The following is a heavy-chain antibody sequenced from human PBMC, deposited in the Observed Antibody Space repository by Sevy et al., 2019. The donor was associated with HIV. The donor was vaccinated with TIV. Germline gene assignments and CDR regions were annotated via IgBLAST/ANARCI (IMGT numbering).Heavy chain of an antibody. D-gene: IGHD3-3*01. CDR1: GFTFSSYA. J-gene: IGHJ6*02. Sequence: GGSLRLSCAASGFTFSSYAMSWVRQAPGKGLEWVSAISGSGGSTYYAHSVKGRFTISRDNSKNTLYLQMNSLRAEDTAVYYCAKASPNYDFWSGYPAYYYGMDVWGQGTTVTVSS. CDR3: AKASPNYDFWSGYPAYYYGMDV. V-gene: IGHV3-23*01. CDR2: ISGSGGST.